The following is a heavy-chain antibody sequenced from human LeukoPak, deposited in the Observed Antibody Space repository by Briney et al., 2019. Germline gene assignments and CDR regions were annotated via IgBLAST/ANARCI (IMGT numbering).Heavy chain of an antibody. D-gene: IGHD6-6*01. CDR1: GGSISYFY. CDR2: VYYSVTT. J-gene: IGHJ6*03. V-gene: IGHV4-59*01. Sequence: SETLSLTCTISGGSISYFYWTWIRQSPGKGLEWIGNVYYSVTTNYNPSLKSRVTISVDTSKNQFSLKLNSVPAADTAVYFCARAYIATRHPISYRYSYYMDVWGKGTTVTVSS. CDR3: ARAYIATRHPISYRYSYYMDV.